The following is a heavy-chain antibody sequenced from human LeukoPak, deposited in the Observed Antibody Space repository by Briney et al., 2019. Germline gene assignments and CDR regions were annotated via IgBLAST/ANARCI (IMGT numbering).Heavy chain of an antibody. CDR3: AEMYPRLRFLEWLLSVDDY. J-gene: IGHJ4*02. V-gene: IGHV1-24*01. CDR1: GYTLTELS. D-gene: IGHD3-3*01. CDR2: FDPEDGET. Sequence: GASVKVSCKVSGYTLTELSMHWVRQAPGKGLEWMGGFDPEDGETIYAQKFQGRVTMTEDTSTDTAYMELSSLRSEDTAVYYCAEMYPRLRFLEWLLSVDDYWGQGTLVTVSS.